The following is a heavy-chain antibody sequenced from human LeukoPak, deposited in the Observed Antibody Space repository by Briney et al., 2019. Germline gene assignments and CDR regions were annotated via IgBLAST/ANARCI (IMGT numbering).Heavy chain of an antibody. Sequence: SETLSLTCIVSGGXISSHFCSWIRQPPGKGLELIGHMYYSGSTNYNPSLKSRVTISVDTSKNHFSLKLSSVTAADTAVYYCVRYRLSAGDISWGQGSLVTVSS. CDR2: MYYSGST. V-gene: IGHV4-59*08. D-gene: IGHD5-12*01. CDR3: VRYRLSAGDIS. CDR1: GGXISSHF. J-gene: IGHJ5*02.